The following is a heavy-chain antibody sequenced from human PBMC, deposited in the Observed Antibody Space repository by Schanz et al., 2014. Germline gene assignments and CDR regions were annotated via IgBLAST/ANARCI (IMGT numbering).Heavy chain of an antibody. CDR2: INTNTANP. D-gene: IGHD5-12*01. Sequence: QVQLVQSGSELKKPGASVKVSCKASGYTFAMYDMNWVRQAPGQGLEWMGWINTNTANPTYAQGFTGRFVYTLDAXVTTAYLEISSLXXXXXXVYYCARGYSGYSHFDYWGQGALVTVSS. CDR3: ARGYSGYSHFDY. CDR1: GYTFAMYD. V-gene: IGHV7-4-1*02. J-gene: IGHJ4*02.